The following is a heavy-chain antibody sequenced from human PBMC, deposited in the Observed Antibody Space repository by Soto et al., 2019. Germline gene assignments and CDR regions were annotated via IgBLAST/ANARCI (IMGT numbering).Heavy chain of an antibody. V-gene: IGHV1-69*13. D-gene: IGHD6-6*01. CDR1: GGTFSSYS. J-gene: IGHJ4*02. Sequence: SVKVSCKASGGTFSSYSISWVLEAPGQGLEWMGGIIPIFGTANYAQKFQGRVTITADESTSTAYMELSSLRSEDTAVYYCARDPPDSSSFDYWGQGTLVTVSS. CDR2: IIPIFGTA. CDR3: ARDPPDSSSFDY.